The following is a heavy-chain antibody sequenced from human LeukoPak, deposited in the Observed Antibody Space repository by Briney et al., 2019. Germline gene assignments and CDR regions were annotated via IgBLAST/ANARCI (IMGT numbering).Heavy chain of an antibody. V-gene: IGHV4-30-2*01. CDR1: GGSISSGGYS. J-gene: IGHJ4*02. D-gene: IGHD3-22*01. CDR3: ARGGYYDSSGYLIDY. Sequence: SETLSLTCAVSGGSISSGGYSWSWIRQPPGKGLEWIGYIYHSGSTYYNPSLKSRVTISVDRSKNQFSLKPSSVTAADTAVYYCARGGYYDSSGYLIDYWGQGTLVTVSS. CDR2: IYHSGST.